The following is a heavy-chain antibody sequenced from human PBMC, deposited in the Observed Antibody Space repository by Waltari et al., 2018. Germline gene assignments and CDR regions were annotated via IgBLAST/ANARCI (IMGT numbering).Heavy chain of an antibody. Sequence: QVQLVQSGAEVKKPGASVKVSCKASGYTFTGYYMHWVRQAPGQGLEWMGWINPNSGGTNYAQKFQGRVTMTRDTSISTAYMELSRLRSDETAVYYCASYGDSSGSGGGHYYYYMDVWGKGTTVTVSS. CDR2: INPNSGGT. D-gene: IGHD6-19*01. CDR3: ASYGDSSGSGGGHYYYYMDV. V-gene: IGHV1-2*02. CDR1: GYTFTGYY. J-gene: IGHJ6*03.